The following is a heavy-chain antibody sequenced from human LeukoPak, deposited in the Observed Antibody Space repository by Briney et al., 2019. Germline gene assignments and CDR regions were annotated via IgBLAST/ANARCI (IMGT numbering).Heavy chain of an antibody. CDR1: GGSFSGYY. CDR2: INHSGST. J-gene: IGHJ4*02. V-gene: IGHV4-34*01. D-gene: IGHD6-6*01. CDR3: ARGYAARLDY. Sequence: SETLSLTCAVYGGSFSGYYWSWIRRPPGKGLEWIGEINHSGSTNYNPSLKSRVTISVDTSKNQFSLKLSSVTAADTAVYYCARGYAARLDYWGQGTLVTVSS.